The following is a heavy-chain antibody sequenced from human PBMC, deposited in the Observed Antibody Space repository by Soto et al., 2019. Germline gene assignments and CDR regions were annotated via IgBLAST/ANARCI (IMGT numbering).Heavy chain of an antibody. CDR3: ATVVKISIMVVVPAAPDLY. CDR2: INAGNGNT. D-gene: IGHD2-2*01. CDR1: GYTFTSYA. Sequence: GASVKVSCKASGYTFTSYAMHWVRQAPGQRLKWMGWINAGNGNTKYSQKFQGRVTITRDTSASTAYMELSSLRSEDTAVYYCATVVKISIMVVVPAAPDLYRGQGILVTVS. J-gene: IGHJ4*02. V-gene: IGHV1-3*01.